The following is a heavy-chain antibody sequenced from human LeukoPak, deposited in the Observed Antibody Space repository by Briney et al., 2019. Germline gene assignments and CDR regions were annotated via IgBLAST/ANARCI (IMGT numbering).Heavy chain of an antibody. V-gene: IGHV1-2*06. CDR2: INPNSGGT. Sequence: GASVKVSCKASGYAFTGYYMHWVRQAPGQGLEWMGRINPNSGGTNYAQKLQGRVTMTTDTSTSTAYMELRSLRSDDTAVYYCARAFAILNWFDPWGQGTLVTVSS. CDR1: GYAFTGYY. J-gene: IGHJ5*02. CDR3: ARAFAILNWFDP.